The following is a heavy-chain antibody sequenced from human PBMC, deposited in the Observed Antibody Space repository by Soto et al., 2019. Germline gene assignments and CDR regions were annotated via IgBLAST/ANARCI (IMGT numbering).Heavy chain of an antibody. Sequence: PGWSLRLSCVSSVFTFINYGMHWVRQAPGKGLEWVAVISYDGSSQHYADSVKGRFTISRDNSKNTLYVQMKSLRAEDTAVYYCAKDGGWELPRGRGSDYWGQGTLVTVSS. CDR1: VFTFINYG. CDR2: ISYDGSSQ. CDR3: AKDGGWELPRGRGSDY. V-gene: IGHV3-30*18. D-gene: IGHD1-26*01. J-gene: IGHJ4*02.